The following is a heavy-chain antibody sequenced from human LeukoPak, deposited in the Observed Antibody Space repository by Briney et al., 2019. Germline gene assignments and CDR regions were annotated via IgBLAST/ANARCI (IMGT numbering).Heavy chain of an antibody. CDR1: GFTFSDYY. D-gene: IGHD3-22*01. Sequence: PGGSLRLSCAASGFTFSDYYMSWIRQAPGKGLEWVSYISSSGKTIYYADSMKGRLTISRDNAKNSLYLQMNSLRAEDTAVYYCARDCRSYYYDSSDYAFDIWGQGTMVTVSS. V-gene: IGHV3-11*01. CDR3: ARDCRSYYYDSSDYAFDI. CDR2: ISSSGKTI. J-gene: IGHJ3*02.